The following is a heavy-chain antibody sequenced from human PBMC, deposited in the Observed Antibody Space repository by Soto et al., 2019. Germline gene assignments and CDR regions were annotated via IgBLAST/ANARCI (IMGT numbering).Heavy chain of an antibody. D-gene: IGHD3-10*01. CDR1: GGSISSGGYS. V-gene: IGHV4-31*03. CDR2: MYYSGRT. Sequence: QVQLQESGPGLVKPSQTLSLTCTVSGGSISSGGYSCSWIRQHPGKGLEWIAYMYYSGRTYYNPSLKSRVTISVDTSKNQFSLKLSSVTAADTAVYYCARVPGVWGQGTLVTVSS. CDR3: ARVPGV. J-gene: IGHJ4*02.